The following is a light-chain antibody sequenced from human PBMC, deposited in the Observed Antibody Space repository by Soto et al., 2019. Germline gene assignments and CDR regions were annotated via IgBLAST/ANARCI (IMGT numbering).Light chain of an antibody. V-gene: IGKV1-5*01. CDR2: GAH. CDR1: QTIDSW. Sequence: DIQMTQSPSTLSASVGDRVTITCRASQTIDSWLAWYQQRPGRAPELLIHGAHSLHSGVPSRFSGSGSGTEFTLTISSLQPDDFATYYCQQYNSYSWTFGQGTKVDIK. J-gene: IGKJ1*01. CDR3: QQYNSYSWT.